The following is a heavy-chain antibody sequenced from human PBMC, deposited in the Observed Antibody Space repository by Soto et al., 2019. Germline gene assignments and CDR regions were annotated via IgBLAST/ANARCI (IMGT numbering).Heavy chain of an antibody. D-gene: IGHD5-12*01. CDR1: GYSISSGYY. CDR3: ARVHGRDGYNHPDY. CDR2: IYHSGST. V-gene: IGHV4-38-2*01. J-gene: IGHJ4*02. Sequence: ETLSLTCAVSGYSISSGYYWGWIRQPPGKGLEWIGSIYHSGSTYYNPSLKSRVTISVDTSKNQFSLKLSSVTAADTAVYYCARVHGRDGYNHPDYWGQGTLVTVYS.